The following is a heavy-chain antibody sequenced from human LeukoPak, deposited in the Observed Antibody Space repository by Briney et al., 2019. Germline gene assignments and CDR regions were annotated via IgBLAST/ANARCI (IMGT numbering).Heavy chain of an antibody. CDR1: GFTFNDYY. V-gene: IGHV3-11*01. J-gene: IGHJ5*02. CDR2: INIGGTNT. Sequence: GGSLRLSCAASGFTFNDYYMSWIRQAPGKGLEWLSYINIGGTNTHYADSVKGRFTISRDNAKKPLYLEMNSLRAEDTAVYYCATDGAGFDTWGQGVLVTVSS. CDR3: ATDGAGFDT.